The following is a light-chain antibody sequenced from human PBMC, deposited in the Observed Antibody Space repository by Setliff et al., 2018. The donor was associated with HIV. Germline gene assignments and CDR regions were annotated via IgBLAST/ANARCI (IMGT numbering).Light chain of an antibody. CDR3: QQYYTYPLT. V-gene: IGKV1-8*01. Sequence: AIRMTQSPSSLTASTGDRVAITCRASQSISTYLAWYQQKPGKAPKILIFGASTLQSGVPSRFSGGGSGTDFTLTISCLQSEDFATYYCQQYYTYPLTFGGGTKVDIK. CDR2: GAS. J-gene: IGKJ4*01. CDR1: QSISTY.